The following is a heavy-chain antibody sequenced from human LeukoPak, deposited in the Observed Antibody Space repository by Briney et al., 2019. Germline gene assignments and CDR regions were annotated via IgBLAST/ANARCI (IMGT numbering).Heavy chain of an antibody. CDR1: GYTFTSYG. J-gene: IGHJ4*02. V-gene: IGHV1-18*01. CDR3: ARWTLVANYYDSSGYYSDY. D-gene: IGHD3-22*01. Sequence: ASVKVSCKASGYTFTSYGISWVRQAPGQGLEWMGWISAYNGNTNYAQKLQGRVTMTTDTSTSTAYMELRSLRSDDTAVYYCARWTLVANYYDSSGYYSDYWGEGTLVTVSS. CDR2: ISAYNGNT.